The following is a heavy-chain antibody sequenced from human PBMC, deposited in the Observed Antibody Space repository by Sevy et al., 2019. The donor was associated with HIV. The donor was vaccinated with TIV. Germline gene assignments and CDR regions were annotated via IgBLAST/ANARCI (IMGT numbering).Heavy chain of an antibody. CDR1: GFTFSSYV. V-gene: IGHV3-33*08. J-gene: IGHJ4*02. Sequence: GGSLRLSCAASGFTFSSYVMHWVRQAPGKGLEWVALIWYDGTIKYYADSVKGRFTISRDNSKDTLFLQMNSLTPEDTAVYYCARGGGYSGGDCYSIDYWGQGALVTVS. CDR2: IWYDGTIK. CDR3: ARGGGYSGGDCYSIDY. D-gene: IGHD2-21*02.